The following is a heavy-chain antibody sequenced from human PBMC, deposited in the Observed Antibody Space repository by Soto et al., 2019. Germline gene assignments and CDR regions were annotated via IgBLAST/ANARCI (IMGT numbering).Heavy chain of an antibody. CDR2: ISYDGTSQ. CDR3: AKTYGVFHDTTGYPILDY. D-gene: IGHD3-22*01. J-gene: IGHJ4*02. CDR1: GFTFSTYA. Sequence: PGGSLRLSCAASGFTFSTYAMRWVRQAPGKGLEWVADISYDGTSQYYADSVKGRFTISRDNSKNTLNLQMNSLRADDTAVYYCAKTYGVFHDTTGYPILDYWGQGTLVTAPQ. V-gene: IGHV3-30*18.